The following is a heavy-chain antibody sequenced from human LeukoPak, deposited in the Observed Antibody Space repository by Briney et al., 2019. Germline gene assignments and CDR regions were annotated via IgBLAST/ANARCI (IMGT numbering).Heavy chain of an antibody. CDR2: IKQDGSEK. J-gene: IGHJ3*01. CDR3: AAPVVVTATDAFDV. Sequence: GGSLRLSCAASGFTFSRYWMTWVRQAPGKGLEWVANIKQDGSEKYYVDSMKGRFTISRDNAKNSLYLQMNSLRAEDTAVYYCAAPVVVTATDAFDVWGQGTMLTVSS. D-gene: IGHD2-21*02. V-gene: IGHV3-7*01. CDR1: GFTFSRYW.